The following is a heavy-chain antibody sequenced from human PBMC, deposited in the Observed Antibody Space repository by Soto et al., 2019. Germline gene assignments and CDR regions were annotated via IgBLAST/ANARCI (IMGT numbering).Heavy chain of an antibody. CDR3: ARGRNILTGYPFDY. D-gene: IGHD3-9*01. CDR1: GGSISSGDYY. J-gene: IGHJ4*02. Sequence: SETLSLTCTVSGGSISSGDYYWSWIRQPPGKGLEWIGYIYYSGSTYYNPSLKSRVTISVDTSKNQFSLKLSSVTAADTAVYYCARGRNILTGYPFDYWGQGTLVTV. CDR2: IYYSGST. V-gene: IGHV4-30-4*01.